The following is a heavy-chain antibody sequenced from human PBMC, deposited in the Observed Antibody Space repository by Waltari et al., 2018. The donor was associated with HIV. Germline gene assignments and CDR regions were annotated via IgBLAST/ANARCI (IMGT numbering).Heavy chain of an antibody. D-gene: IGHD3-10*01. J-gene: IGHJ4*02. CDR1: GSISSPFE. CDR3: ATDFKARGLEPSFLDS. Sequence: VRLVESGGGVIQPGGSLRLPCAPSGSISSPFESYWLRQVPGKGLDWVAFTPYDGSDEYYLTSVKGRFTISKDNSRGILTLQMNSLRPEDTALYFCATDFKARGLEPSFLDSWGQGTLVTVSS. CDR2: TPYDGSDE. V-gene: IGHV3-30*02.